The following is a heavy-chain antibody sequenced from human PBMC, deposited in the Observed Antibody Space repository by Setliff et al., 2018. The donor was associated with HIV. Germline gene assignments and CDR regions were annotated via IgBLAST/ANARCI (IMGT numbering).Heavy chain of an antibody. CDR3: ARHPSGWYGDYFFDY. V-gene: IGHV1-18*03. CDR2: ISAYSGNT. D-gene: IGHD4-17*01. J-gene: IGHJ4*02. Sequence: ASVKVSCKPSGYTFTSYAISWVRQAPGQGLEWMGWISAYSGNTHYAQRLQDRVTMTTDTSTSTAYMDLRSLRSDDMAVYYCARHPSGWYGDYFFDYWGQGTLVTVSS. CDR1: GYTFTSYA.